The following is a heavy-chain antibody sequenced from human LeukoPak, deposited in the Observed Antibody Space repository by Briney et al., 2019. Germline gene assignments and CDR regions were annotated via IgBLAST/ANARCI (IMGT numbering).Heavy chain of an antibody. CDR1: GFTFDNYA. CDR2: ISWNSGSI. Sequence: GRSLRLSCAASGFTFDNYAMHWVRQAPGKGLEWVSGISWNSGSIGYADSVKGRFTISRDNAENSLYLQMNSLRAEDTAVYYCAREMAARAFDIWGQGTMVTVSS. J-gene: IGHJ3*02. D-gene: IGHD5-24*01. CDR3: AREMAARAFDI. V-gene: IGHV3-9*01.